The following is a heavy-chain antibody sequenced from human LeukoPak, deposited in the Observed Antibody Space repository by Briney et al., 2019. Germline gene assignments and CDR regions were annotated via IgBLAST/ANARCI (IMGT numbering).Heavy chain of an antibody. CDR1: GGYISSYY. V-gene: IGHV4-59*01. CDR3: SRAPLGWSLVY. J-gene: IGHJ4*02. CDR2: IYYSGST. D-gene: IGHD2-15*01. Sequence: SETLSLICTVSGGYISSYYWSWIRQRPGKGLEWIGYIYYSGSTNYNPYLKSRVTISVDTSKNQFSLKLSSVTAADTAVYYCSRAPLGWSLVYWGQGTLVTVSS.